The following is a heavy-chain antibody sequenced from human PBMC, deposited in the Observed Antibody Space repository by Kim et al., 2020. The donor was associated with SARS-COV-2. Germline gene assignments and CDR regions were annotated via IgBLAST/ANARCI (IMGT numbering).Heavy chain of an antibody. D-gene: IGHD3-10*01. Sequence: GGSLRLSCAASGFTFSSYAMHWVRQAPGKGLEWVAVISYDGSNKYYADSVKGRFTISRDNSKNTLYPQMNSLRAEDTAVYYCARFDALPFGELFTYYYYG. V-gene: IGHV3-30*04. J-gene: IGHJ6*01. CDR2: ISYDGSNK. CDR3: ARFDALPFGELFTYYYYG. CDR1: GFTFSSYA.